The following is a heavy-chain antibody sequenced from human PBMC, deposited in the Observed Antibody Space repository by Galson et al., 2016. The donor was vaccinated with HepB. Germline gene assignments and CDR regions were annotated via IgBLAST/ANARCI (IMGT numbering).Heavy chain of an antibody. Sequence: SLRLSCAASGFTFSSSTMNWVRQAPGKGLEWVASISSTGKYIYYADSLKGRFTISRDNAKSSLYLQMNSLRAEDTAVYYCARGLIIDDYSNGMDVWGQGTTVTVSS. CDR2: ISSTGKYI. CDR1: GFTFSSST. J-gene: IGHJ6*02. CDR3: ARGLIIDDYSNGMDV. V-gene: IGHV3-21*01. D-gene: IGHD3-10*01.